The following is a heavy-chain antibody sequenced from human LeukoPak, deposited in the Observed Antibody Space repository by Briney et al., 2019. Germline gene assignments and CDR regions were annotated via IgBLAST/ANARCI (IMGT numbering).Heavy chain of an antibody. D-gene: IGHD2-2*01. CDR1: GGSFSGYY. J-gene: IGHJ4*02. CDR3: ARNPQDCNSTSCYFDY. V-gene: IGHV4-34*01. Sequence: SETLSLTCAVYGGSFSGYYWSWIRQPPGKGLEWIGEINHSGSTNYNPSLKSRVTISVDTSKNQFSLKLSSVTAADTAVYYCARNPQDCNSTSCYFDYWGQGTLVTVSS. CDR2: INHSGST.